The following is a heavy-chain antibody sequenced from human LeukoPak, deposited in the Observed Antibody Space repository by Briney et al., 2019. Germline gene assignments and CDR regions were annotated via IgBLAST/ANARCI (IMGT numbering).Heavy chain of an antibody. CDR2: IYTSGST. J-gene: IGHJ3*02. CDR1: GGSISSGSYY. D-gene: IGHD1-26*01. V-gene: IGHV4-61*02. Sequence: SQTLSLTCTVSGGSISSGSYYWSWIRQPAGKGLEWIGRIYTSGSTNYNPSLKSRVTISVDTSKNQFSLKLSSVTAADTAVYYCARASYSGSYYRDAKTGIHAFDIWGQGTMVTVSS. CDR3: ARASYSGSYYRDAKTGIHAFDI.